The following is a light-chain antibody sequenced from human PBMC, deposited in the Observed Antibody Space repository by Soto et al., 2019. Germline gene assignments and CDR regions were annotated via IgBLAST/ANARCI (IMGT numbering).Light chain of an antibody. CDR3: QQSNSSPTT. J-gene: IGKJ4*01. V-gene: IGKV1-39*01. Sequence: DIQMTQSPSALSASVGDRVTITCRASQSITNYLNWYQHKPGQAPNLLIYAASTLQAGVPSRFRGSGSGTDFTPTISSLQPEDFATYFCQQSNSSPTTFGGGTKVDIK. CDR1: QSITNY. CDR2: AAS.